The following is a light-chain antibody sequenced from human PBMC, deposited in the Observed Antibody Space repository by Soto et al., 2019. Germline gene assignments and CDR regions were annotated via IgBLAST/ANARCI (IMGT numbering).Light chain of an antibody. CDR3: QQYGRSLT. CDR2: GAS. CDR1: QSVKSDS. Sequence: EIVLTQSPGTLSLSPGEGATLSCRASQSVKSDSLAWYQQKPGQAPRLLIYGASTRATGIPDRFRGSGSGTDFTLTISRLEPEDFAVYWCQQYGRSLTFGQGTKVEIK. V-gene: IGKV3-20*01. J-gene: IGKJ1*01.